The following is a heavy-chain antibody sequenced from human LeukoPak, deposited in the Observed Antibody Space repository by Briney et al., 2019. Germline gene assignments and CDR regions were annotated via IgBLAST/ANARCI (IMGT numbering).Heavy chain of an antibody. CDR2: IYFTGNA. D-gene: IGHD6-6*01. Sequence: SETLSLTCTVSGGSISGSSYYWGWIRQPPGKGLEWIGSIYFTGNAYYNPSLKSRVAISVDTSKNQFSLILRSVTAADTAVYYCARSLRGAAHHFDYWGQGTLVTVSS. J-gene: IGHJ4*02. CDR1: GGSISGSSYY. V-gene: IGHV4-39*01. CDR3: ARSLRGAAHHFDY.